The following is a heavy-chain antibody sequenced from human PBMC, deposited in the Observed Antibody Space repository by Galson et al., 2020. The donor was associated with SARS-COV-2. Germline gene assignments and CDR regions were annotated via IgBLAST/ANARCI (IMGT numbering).Heavy chain of an antibody. J-gene: IGHJ2*01. D-gene: IGHD6-13*01. V-gene: IGHV2-70*17. CDR3: AGIRPKGAGTTFVYVDL. Sequence: ESGHTLAKPTQTLTLTCTFSGFPLSTSGMCVSWIRQPPGKALEWLARLHWDADKFYSTSLKTRHTISKDTSKNQVVLTMTNMDPVDTATYYCAGIRPKGAGTTFVYVDLWGRGTLVTVSS. CDR2: LHWDADK. CDR1: GFPLSTSGMC.